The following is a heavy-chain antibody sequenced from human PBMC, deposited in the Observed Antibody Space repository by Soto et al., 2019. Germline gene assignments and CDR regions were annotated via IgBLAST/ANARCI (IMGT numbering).Heavy chain of an antibody. CDR2: INPSGGST. CDR3: ACDFGACRPMYLFDP. V-gene: IGHV1-46*01. D-gene: IGHD3-16*01. J-gene: IGHJ5*02. CDR1: GYTFTSYH. Sequence: ASVKVSCKASGYTFTSYHMHWVRPAPGQGLEWMGIINPSGGSTSYAQKFQGRVTMTRDTSTSTVYMELSSLRSEDTAVYYCACDFGACRPMYLFDPWGQGTLVTVSS.